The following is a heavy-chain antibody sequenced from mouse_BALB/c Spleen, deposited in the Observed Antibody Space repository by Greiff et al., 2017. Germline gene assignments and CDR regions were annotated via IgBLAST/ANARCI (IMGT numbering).Heavy chain of an antibody. Sequence: VQLKQSGPSLVKPSQTLSLTCSVTGDSITSGYWNWIRKFPGNKLEYMGYISYSGSTYYNPSLKSRISITRDTSKNQYYLQLNSVTTEDTATYYCARAHYYGYWFAYWGQGTLVTVSA. J-gene: IGHJ3*01. CDR2: ISYSGST. CDR1: GDSITSGY. V-gene: IGHV3-8*02. D-gene: IGHD1-2*01. CDR3: ARAHYYGYWFAY.